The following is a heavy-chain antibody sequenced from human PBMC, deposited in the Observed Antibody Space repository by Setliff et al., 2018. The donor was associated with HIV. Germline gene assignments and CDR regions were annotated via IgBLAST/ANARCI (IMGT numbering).Heavy chain of an antibody. D-gene: IGHD3-3*01. V-gene: IGHV1-2*02. CDR3: ARDVGVPGRGNALDY. Sequence: ASVKVSCKASGYTFTDFHMHWVRQAPGQGLEWMGAIDPRRGSTEYAQKFQGTATMTRDTSISTAYMELSGLKSDDTALYYCARDVGVPGRGNALDYWGQGALVTVSS. CDR2: IDPRRGST. CDR1: GYTFTDFH. J-gene: IGHJ4*02.